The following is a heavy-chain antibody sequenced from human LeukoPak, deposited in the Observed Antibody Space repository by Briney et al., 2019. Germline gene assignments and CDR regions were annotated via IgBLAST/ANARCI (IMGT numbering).Heavy chain of an antibody. D-gene: IGHD2-2*01. CDR1: GGSISSYY. J-gene: IGHJ4*02. V-gene: IGHV4-59*01. Sequence: SETLSLTCTVSGGSISSYYWSWIRQPPGEGLEWTGYIYYSGSTNYNPSLKSRVTISVDTSKNQFSLKLSSVTAADTAVYYCARENQLLLDYWGQGTLVTVSS. CDR2: IYYSGST. CDR3: ARENQLLLDY.